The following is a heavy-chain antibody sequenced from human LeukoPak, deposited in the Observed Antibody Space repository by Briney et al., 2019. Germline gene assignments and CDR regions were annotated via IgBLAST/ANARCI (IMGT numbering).Heavy chain of an antibody. J-gene: IGHJ6*03. D-gene: IGHD6-13*01. Sequence: SETLSLTCAVYGGSLSGYYWSWIRQPPGKGLEWIGEINHSGSTNYNPSLKSRATISVDTSKNQFSLKLSSVTAAGTAVYYCARGLLDRIAAAARAPGGGGLMDVWGKGTTVTVSS. CDR1: GGSLSGYY. CDR2: INHSGST. CDR3: ARGLLDRIAAAARAPGGGGLMDV. V-gene: IGHV4-34*01.